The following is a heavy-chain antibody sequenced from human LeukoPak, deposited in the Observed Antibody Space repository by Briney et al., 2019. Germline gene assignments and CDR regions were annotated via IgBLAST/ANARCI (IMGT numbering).Heavy chain of an antibody. D-gene: IGHD5-12*01. J-gene: IGHJ4*02. V-gene: IGHV4-34*01. CDR2: INHSGST. CDR1: GGSFSGYY. Sequence: PSETLSLTCAVYGGSFSGYYWSWIRQPPGKRLEWIGEINHSGSTNYNPSLKSRVTISVDTSKNQFSLKLSSVTAADTAVYYCARGRSEDDSGYDSTGFDYWGQGTLVTVSS. CDR3: ARGRSEDDSGYDSTGFDY.